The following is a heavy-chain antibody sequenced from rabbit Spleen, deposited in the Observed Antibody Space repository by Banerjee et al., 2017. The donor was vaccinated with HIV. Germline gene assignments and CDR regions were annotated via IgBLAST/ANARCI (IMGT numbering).Heavy chain of an antibody. CDR3: ARGACRGVYIDGVINL. V-gene: IGHV1S40*01. D-gene: IGHD1-1*01. CDR1: ELDLSSVYD. CDR2: IYTGNSKT. J-gene: IGHJ4*01. Sequence: QQLVESGGGLVKPGASLTLTCKASELDLSSVYDMCWVRQAPGKKLEWIACIYTGNSKTYYAHWAKGRLTSAKTSSTTVTLKETRLTVADTATYFCARGACRGVYIDGVINLWGPGTLVTV.